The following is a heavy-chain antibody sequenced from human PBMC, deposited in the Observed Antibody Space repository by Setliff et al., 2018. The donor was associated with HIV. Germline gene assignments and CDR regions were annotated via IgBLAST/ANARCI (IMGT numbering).Heavy chain of an antibody. D-gene: IGHD4-17*01. J-gene: IGHJ5*02. CDR1: GYTFINYA. Sequence: GASVKASCKASGYTFINYAMNWVRQAPGQGLEWMGWINTHTGSPTYAQAFTGRFVFSVDTSVTTAYLQISSLKADDTAVYYCARALYGDYGGDINWLDPWGQGTRVTVSS. CDR2: INTHTGSP. CDR3: ARALYGDYGGDINWLDP. V-gene: IGHV7-4-1*02.